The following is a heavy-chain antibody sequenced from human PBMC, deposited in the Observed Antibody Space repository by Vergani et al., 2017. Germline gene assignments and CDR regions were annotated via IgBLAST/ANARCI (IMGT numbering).Heavy chain of an antibody. CDR2: IGYDGRIK. Sequence: QVQLVETGGGVVQPGGSLRLYCATSGFSFNTYGAHWVRQAPGKGLEWGAFIGYDGRIKYNVDSVKGRFTISRDTSKKTLSLQMRSLRADDTAVYYCAKDERENRDYGYFDYWGQGTLVTVSS. V-gene: IGHV3-30*02. D-gene: IGHD4-17*01. CDR1: GFSFNTYG. J-gene: IGHJ4*02. CDR3: AKDERENRDYGYFDY.